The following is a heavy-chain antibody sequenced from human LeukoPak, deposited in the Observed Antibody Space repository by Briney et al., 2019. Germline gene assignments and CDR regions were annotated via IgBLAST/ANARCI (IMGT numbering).Heavy chain of an antibody. CDR2: IRSSGGGGST. Sequence: GGSFRLSCAASGFTFSNYAMTWVRQAPGKGLEWVSVIRSSGGGGSTYYADSVKGRFTISRDNSKNTLYMQMNSLRAGDTAVYYCAKDRLGAILYFDYWGQGTLATVSS. J-gene: IGHJ4*02. CDR3: AKDRLGAILYFDY. CDR1: GFTFSNYA. D-gene: IGHD1-26*01. V-gene: IGHV3-23*01.